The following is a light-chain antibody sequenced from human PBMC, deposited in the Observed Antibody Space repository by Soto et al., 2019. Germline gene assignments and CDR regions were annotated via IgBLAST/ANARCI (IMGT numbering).Light chain of an antibody. CDR2: DAS. J-gene: IGKJ5*01. CDR1: QSISRW. Sequence: IQMSPSPSTLSASVVYRFTITCLASQSISRWLAWYQHKPGKAPKLLIFDASTLQSGVPSRFRGSGSGTEFTLTISSLQPDDFATYYCQQRYSTPPITFGQGTQLEIK. V-gene: IGKV1-5*01. CDR3: QQRYSTPPIT.